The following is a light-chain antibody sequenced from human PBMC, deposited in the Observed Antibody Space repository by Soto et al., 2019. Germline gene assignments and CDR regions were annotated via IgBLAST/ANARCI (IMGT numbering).Light chain of an antibody. J-gene: IGLJ3*02. V-gene: IGLV2-11*01. CDR2: EVN. CDR3: CSYAGMYTWV. Sequence: QSALTQPRSVSGSPGQSVTISCTGASIDFGGYDSVSWYQQHPAKAPRLLIYEVNKRPSGVPDRFSGSKSGNTASLTISGLLAEDEGGFYCCSYAGMYTWVFGGGTKLTVL. CDR1: SIDFGGYDS.